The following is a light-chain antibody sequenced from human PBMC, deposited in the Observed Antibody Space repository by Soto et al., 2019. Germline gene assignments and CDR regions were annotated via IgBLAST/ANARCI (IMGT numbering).Light chain of an antibody. Sequence: EIVMTQSPATLSVSPGERATLSCRASQSVSSNLAWYQQKPGQAPRLLIYGASTRATGIPARFSDSGSGTEFTLTISRLQSEDFGVYFCQQYNNWPLFGQGTKVAIK. J-gene: IGKJ1*01. CDR3: QQYNNWPL. CDR2: GAS. CDR1: QSVSSN. V-gene: IGKV3-15*01.